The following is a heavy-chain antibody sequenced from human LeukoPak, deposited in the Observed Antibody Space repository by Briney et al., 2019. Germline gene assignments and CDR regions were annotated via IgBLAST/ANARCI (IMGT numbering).Heavy chain of an antibody. Sequence: SETLSLTCTVSGGSISSYYWSWIRQPPGEGLEWIGYIYYSGSTNYNPSLKSRVTISVDTSKNQFSLKLSSVTAADTAVYYCARGSGVTGYYYGLDVWGQGTTVTVSS. D-gene: IGHD5-18*01. V-gene: IGHV4-59*01. J-gene: IGHJ6*02. CDR1: GGSISSYY. CDR3: ARGSGVTGYYYGLDV. CDR2: IYYSGST.